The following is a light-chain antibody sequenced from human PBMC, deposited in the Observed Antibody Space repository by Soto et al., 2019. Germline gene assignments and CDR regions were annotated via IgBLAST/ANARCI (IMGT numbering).Light chain of an antibody. CDR2: KAS. J-gene: IGKJ1*01. Sequence: IQLTQSPSSLSASVGDRVTITCRASQTISSWLAWYQQKPGKAPKLLIYKASTLKSGVPSRFSGSGSGTEFTLTISSLQPDDFATYYCQQYKTYSSWTFGQGTKVDIK. CDR3: QQYKTYSSWT. V-gene: IGKV1-5*03. CDR1: QTISSW.